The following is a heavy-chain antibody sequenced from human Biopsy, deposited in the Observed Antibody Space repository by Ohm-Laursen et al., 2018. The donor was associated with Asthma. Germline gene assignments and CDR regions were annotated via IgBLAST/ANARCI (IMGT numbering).Heavy chain of an antibody. CDR2: TSYDGTKK. Sequence: RSLRLSCAASGFTFSRYGMHWVRQAPGKGLEWVALTSYDGTKKYYLDSVKGRFSISRDNAKNSLYLQMNSLRAEDTAVYYCARDGPELPTELDYWGPGTLVTVSS. D-gene: IGHD1-14*01. J-gene: IGHJ4*02. CDR1: GFTFSRYG. V-gene: IGHV3-30*03. CDR3: ARDGPELPTELDY.